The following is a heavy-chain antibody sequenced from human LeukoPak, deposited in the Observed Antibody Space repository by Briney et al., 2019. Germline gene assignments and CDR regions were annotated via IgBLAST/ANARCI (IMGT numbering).Heavy chain of an antibody. Sequence: PSETLSLTCAVYGGSFSGYYWSWIRQPPGKGLGWIGEINHSGSTNYNPSLKSRVTISVDTSKNQFSLKLSSVTAADTAVYYCARGWGTVLDYWGQGTLVTVSS. CDR3: ARGWGTVLDY. V-gene: IGHV4-34*01. CDR1: GGSFSGYY. CDR2: INHSGST. D-gene: IGHD7-27*01. J-gene: IGHJ4*02.